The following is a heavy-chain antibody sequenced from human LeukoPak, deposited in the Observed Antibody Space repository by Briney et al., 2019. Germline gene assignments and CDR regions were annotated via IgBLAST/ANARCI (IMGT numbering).Heavy chain of an antibody. CDR2: ISYDGNNK. V-gene: IGHV3-30*04. CDR3: TRRGGGYDFDY. CDR1: EFAFSTYA. Sequence: GGSLRLSCAASEFAFSTYAMHWVRQALGKGLEWVSVISYDGNNKYYADSVRGRFTISRDNSRNTLYLQMNSLRAEDTAVYYCTRRGGGYDFDYWGQGTLVIVSS. J-gene: IGHJ4*02. D-gene: IGHD5-12*01.